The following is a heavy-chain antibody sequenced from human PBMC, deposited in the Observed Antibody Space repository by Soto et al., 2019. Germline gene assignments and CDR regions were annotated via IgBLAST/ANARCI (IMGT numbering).Heavy chain of an antibody. CDR2: IYYSGST. V-gene: IGHV4-59*08. Sequence: PSETLSLTCTVSGGSISSYYWSWIRQPPGKGLEWIGYIYYSGSTNYNPSLKSRVTISVDTSKNQFSLKLSSVTAAGTAVYYCAASCVGCGGFNYYGMDVWGQGTTVTVSS. CDR3: AASCVGCGGFNYYGMDV. CDR1: GGSISSYY. D-gene: IGHD2-21*01. J-gene: IGHJ6*02.